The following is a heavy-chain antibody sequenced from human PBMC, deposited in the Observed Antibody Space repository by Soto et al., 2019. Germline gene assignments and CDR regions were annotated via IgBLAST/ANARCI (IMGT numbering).Heavy chain of an antibody. J-gene: IGHJ4*02. V-gene: IGHV3-23*01. D-gene: IGHD3-22*01. CDR1: GFTFSSYA. CDR2: ISGSGGST. Sequence: SLRLSCAASGFTFSSYAMSWVRQAPGKGLEWVSAISGSGGSTYYADSVKGRFTISRDNSKNTLYLQMNSLRAEDTAVYYCAKGPHYYDSSGYYFGYWGQGTLVTVSS. CDR3: AKGPHYYDSSGYYFGY.